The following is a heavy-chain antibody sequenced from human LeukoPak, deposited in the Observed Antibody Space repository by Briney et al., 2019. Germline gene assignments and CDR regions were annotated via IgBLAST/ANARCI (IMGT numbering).Heavy chain of an antibody. CDR2: ISPSGRSN. CDR3: ASFRTGYSYYFDY. CDR1: GFTFSDYS. Sequence: GGSLRLSCAASGFTFSDYSMNWVRQTPGRRLEWVSCISPSGRSNSYADSVKGRFTISRDNAKHSLYLQMSSLRAEDTAVYYCASFRTGYSYYFDYWGQGILVTVSS. V-gene: IGHV3-21*01. J-gene: IGHJ4*02. D-gene: IGHD3/OR15-3a*01.